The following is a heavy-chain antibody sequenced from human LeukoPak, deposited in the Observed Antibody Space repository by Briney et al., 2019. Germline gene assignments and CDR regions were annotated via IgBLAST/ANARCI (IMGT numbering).Heavy chain of an antibody. V-gene: IGHV4-59*01. CDR2: IYYSGST. J-gene: IGHJ6*02. Sequence: SETLSLACTVSGGSISSYYWSWIRQPPGKGLEWIGYIYYSGSTNYNPSLKSRVTISVDTSKNQFSLKLSSVTAADTAVYYCARSGLHYYYGMDVWGQGTTVTVSS. CDR1: GGSISSYY. CDR3: ARSGLHYYYGMDV. D-gene: IGHD3-10*01.